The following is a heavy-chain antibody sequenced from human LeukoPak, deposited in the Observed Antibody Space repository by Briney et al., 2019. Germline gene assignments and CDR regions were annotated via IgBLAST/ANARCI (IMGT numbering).Heavy chain of an antibody. V-gene: IGHV3-33*01. CDR1: GFAFSTHG. J-gene: IGHJ5*02. D-gene: IGHD3-3*01. Sequence: QSGGSLRLSCAASGFAFSTHGMHWVRQAPGKGLEWVAVIWYDESNKYYADSVKGRFTISRDTSKSTLYLQMSSLRAEDTAVYYCTRGLGHYDFNSDPWGQGTLVIVSS. CDR3: TRGLGHYDFNSDP. CDR2: IWYDESNK.